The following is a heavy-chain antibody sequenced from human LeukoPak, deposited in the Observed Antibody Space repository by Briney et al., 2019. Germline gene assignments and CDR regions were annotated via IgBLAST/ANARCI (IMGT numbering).Heavy chain of an antibody. D-gene: IGHD2-2*01. Sequence: GGSLRLSCAASGFTFSSYPMKWVRQAPGKGLEWVSAISGSGGSTYYADSVKGRFTISRDNSQNTLYLQMNSLRADDTALYYCAYYCATGSICYLRDFWRQETLLSV. V-gene: IGHV3-23*01. J-gene: IGHJ4*03. CDR3: AYYCATGSICYLRDF. CDR2: ISGSGGST. CDR1: GFTFSSYP.